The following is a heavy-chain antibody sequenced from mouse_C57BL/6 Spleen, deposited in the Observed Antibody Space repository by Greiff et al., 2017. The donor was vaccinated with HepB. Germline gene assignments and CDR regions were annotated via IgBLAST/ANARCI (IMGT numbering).Heavy chain of an antibody. CDR1: GYTFTDYY. V-gene: IGHV1-19*01. CDR2: INPYNGGT. J-gene: IGHJ1*03. D-gene: IGHD1-1*01. CDR3: ARKSHYGSSYWYFDV. Sequence: VQLQQSGPVLVKPGASVKMSCKASGYTFTDYYMNWVKQSHGKSLEWIGVINPYNGGTSYNQKFKGKATLTVDKSSSTAYMELNSLTSEDSAVYYCARKSHYGSSYWYFDVWGTGTTVTVSS.